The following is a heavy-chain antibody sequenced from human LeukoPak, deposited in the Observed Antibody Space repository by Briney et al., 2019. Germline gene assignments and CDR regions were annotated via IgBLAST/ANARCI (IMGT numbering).Heavy chain of an antibody. CDR2: IKQDGSEK. Sequence: GGSLRLSCEAAGTTFSRYWMNWVRQAPGKGLEWVANIKQDGSEKYYVDSVKGRFTISRDNAKNSLYLQMNGLRAEDTAVYYCAGGAGWLVDYWGQGTLVTVSS. D-gene: IGHD6-19*01. J-gene: IGHJ4*02. CDR3: AGGAGWLVDY. CDR1: GTTFSRYW. V-gene: IGHV3-7*03.